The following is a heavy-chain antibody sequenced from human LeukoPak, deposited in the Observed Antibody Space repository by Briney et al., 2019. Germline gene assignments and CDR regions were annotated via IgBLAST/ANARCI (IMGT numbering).Heavy chain of an antibody. CDR1: GFTFSNYW. D-gene: IGHD2-15*01. J-gene: IGHJ4*02. V-gene: IGHV3-7*01. CDR3: ARDGGRREDY. CDR2: IDPDGSHQ. Sequence: PGGSLRLSCAASGFTFSNYWMSWVRQAPGKGLEWVANIDPDGSHQYYVDSVKGRFTISKDNAKNSLYLQMNSLRAEDTAVYYCARDGGRREDYWGQGALVTVSS.